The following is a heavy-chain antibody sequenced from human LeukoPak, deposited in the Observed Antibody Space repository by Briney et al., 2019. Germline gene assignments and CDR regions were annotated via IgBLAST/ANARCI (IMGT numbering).Heavy chain of an antibody. V-gene: IGHV1-69*01. J-gene: IGHJ3*02. CDR3: FTVTTGVPNAFDI. CDR1: GGTFSSYA. D-gene: IGHD4-17*01. CDR2: IIPIFGTA. Sequence: SVKVSCEASGGTFSSYAISWVRQAPGQGLEWMGGIIPIFGTANYAQKFQGRVTITADESTSTAYMELSSLRSEDTAVYYCFTVTTGVPNAFDIWGQGTMVTVSS.